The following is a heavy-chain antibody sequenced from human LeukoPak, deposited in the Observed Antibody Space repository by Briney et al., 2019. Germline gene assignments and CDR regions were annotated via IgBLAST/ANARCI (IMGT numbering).Heavy chain of an antibody. CDR2: ISGSGGST. CDR1: GFTFSSYA. J-gene: IGHJ5*02. Sequence: GGSLRLSCAASGFTFSSYAMSWVRQAPGKGLEWVSAISGSGGSTYYADSVKGRFTISRDNSKNTLYLQMNSLRAEDTAVYYCAKDRGGLRYFDWFFPGPNWFDPWGQGTLVTVSS. V-gene: IGHV3-23*01. D-gene: IGHD3-9*01. CDR3: AKDRGGLRYFDWFFPGPNWFDP.